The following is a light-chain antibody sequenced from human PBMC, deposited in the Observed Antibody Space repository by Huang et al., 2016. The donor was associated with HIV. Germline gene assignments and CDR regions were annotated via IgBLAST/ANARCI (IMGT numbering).Light chain of an antibody. CDR3: QQYNIWPPLYT. V-gene: IGKV3-15*01. Sequence: EVVMTQSPATLSVSPGERATLSCRASQSVSTNLAWYQQKHGQAPRLLIHDASTRATGVPARFSGSGSGTEFTLTIRSLQSEDFAVYYCQQYNIWPPLYTFGQGTKLEIK. J-gene: IGKJ2*01. CDR2: DAS. CDR1: QSVSTN.